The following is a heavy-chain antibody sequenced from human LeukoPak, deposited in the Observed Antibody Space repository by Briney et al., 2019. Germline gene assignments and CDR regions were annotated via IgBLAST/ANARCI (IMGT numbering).Heavy chain of an antibody. Sequence: GGSLRLSCAASGFNVSSNYMSWVRQASGKGLEWVSVIYSDGFTYYADSVKGRFTISRDNSKNTLYLQMNSLRVEDTAVYYCARDLYFGELLGGVDPWGQETLVTVSS. CDR3: ARDLYFGELLGGVDP. V-gene: IGHV3-66*01. CDR2: IYSDGFT. CDR1: GFNVSSNY. J-gene: IGHJ5*02. D-gene: IGHD3-10*01.